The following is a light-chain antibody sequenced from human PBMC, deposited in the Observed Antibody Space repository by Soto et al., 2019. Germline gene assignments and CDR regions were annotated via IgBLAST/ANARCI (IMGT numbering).Light chain of an antibody. J-gene: IGLJ1*01. V-gene: IGLV2-8*01. CDR3: SSYGGSNNFV. CDR2: EVT. Sequence: QSALTQPPSASGSPGQSVTISCTGTSSDVGGDNFVSWYQHFPGKAPKLIIYEVTKRPSGVPDRFSGSKSGNTASLTVSGLQTDDEADYYCSSYGGSNNFVFGTGTKVTVL. CDR1: SSDVGGDNF.